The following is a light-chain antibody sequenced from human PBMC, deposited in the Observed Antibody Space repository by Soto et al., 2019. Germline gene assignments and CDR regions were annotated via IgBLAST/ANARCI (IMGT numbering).Light chain of an antibody. CDR2: GAS. Sequence: EIVLAPSPRTLSLSPGERATLSWRASQSVSNNYLAWYQQKPGQAPRLLIYGASNRATGIPDRFSGSGSGTDFTLTISRLEPEDFAVYYCQQYGRSGTFGQGTKVDI. CDR3: QQYGRSGT. CDR1: QSVSNNY. J-gene: IGKJ1*01. V-gene: IGKV3-20*01.